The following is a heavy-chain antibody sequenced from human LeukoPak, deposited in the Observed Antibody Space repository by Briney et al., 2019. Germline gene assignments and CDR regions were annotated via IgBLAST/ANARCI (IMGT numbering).Heavy chain of an antibody. Sequence: GGSLRLSCVASGFTFANYWMYWVRQAPGKGLVWASFISSDGSITVYADSVKGRFTISRDNAKNTLYLQMNSLRVEDTAVYYCARADSTLANDLWGQGALVTVSS. J-gene: IGHJ5*02. CDR3: ARADSTLANDL. CDR1: GFTFANYW. V-gene: IGHV3-74*01. CDR2: ISSDGSIT. D-gene: IGHD5-12*01.